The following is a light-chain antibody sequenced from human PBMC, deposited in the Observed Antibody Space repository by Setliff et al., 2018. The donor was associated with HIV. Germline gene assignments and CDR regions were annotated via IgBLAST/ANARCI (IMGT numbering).Light chain of an antibody. CDR2: SDN. J-gene: IGLJ2*01. CDR3: AAWDDSLNGVV. CDR1: RSNIGDNI. Sequence: SALTQPPSASGTPGQRVTISCSGSRSNIGDNIVSWYQQLPGTAPKLLIYSDNQRPSGVPDRFAGSKSGTSASLAISGLQSQDEADYYCAAWDDSLNGVVFGGGTKVTVL. V-gene: IGLV1-44*01.